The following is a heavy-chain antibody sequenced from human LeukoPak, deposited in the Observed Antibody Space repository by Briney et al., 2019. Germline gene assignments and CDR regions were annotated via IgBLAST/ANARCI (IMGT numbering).Heavy chain of an antibody. Sequence: GGSLRLSCAASGFTVSTNYMTWVRQAPGKGLEWVSIIYSGGSTYYADSVKGRFTISRDISKNTLYLQMNSLRAEDTAVYYCARDYCGSAYWGQGTLVTVSS. D-gene: IGHD1-26*01. CDR1: GFTVSTNY. CDR3: ARDYCGSAY. J-gene: IGHJ4*02. V-gene: IGHV3-53*01. CDR2: IYSGGST.